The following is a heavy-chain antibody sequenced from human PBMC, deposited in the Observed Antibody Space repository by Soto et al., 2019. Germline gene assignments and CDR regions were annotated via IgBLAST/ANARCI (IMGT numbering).Heavy chain of an antibody. J-gene: IGHJ4*02. CDR1: GFSLSTTGVG. CDR2: IYWDNDK. CDR3: ARSLWFGELH. Sequence: QITLKESGPTLVKPTQTLTLTGSFSGFSLSTTGVGVGWIRQSPGKAREWIAIIYWDNDKRYSPSLKSRVTITKDTSKTQVVLTVTNMDPVDTGTYYCARSLWFGELHWGQGALVTVSS. D-gene: IGHD3-10*01. V-gene: IGHV2-5*02.